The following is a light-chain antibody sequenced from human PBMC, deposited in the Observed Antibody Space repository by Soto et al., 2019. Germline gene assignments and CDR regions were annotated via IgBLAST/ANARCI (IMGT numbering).Light chain of an antibody. Sequence: QPVLTQSPSASASLGASVKLTCTLSSGHSSYAIAWHQQQPEKGPRYLMKLNSDGSHITGDGIPDRLSGSSSGAERYLTISSLQSEDEADYYCQTWGTGIRVFGGGTKLTVL. CDR3: QTWGTGIRV. V-gene: IGLV4-69*01. J-gene: IGLJ3*02. CDR2: LNSDGSH. CDR1: SGHSSYA.